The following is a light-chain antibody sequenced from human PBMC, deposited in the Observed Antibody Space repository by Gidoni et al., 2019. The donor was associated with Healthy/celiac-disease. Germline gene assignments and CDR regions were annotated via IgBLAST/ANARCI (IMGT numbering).Light chain of an antibody. CDR1: QSVSSY. V-gene: IGKV3-11*01. Sequence: EIVLKQSPATLSLSPGERPTLSCRASQSVSSYLAWYQQKPGQAPRLLIYDASNRATGIPARFSGSGSGTDFPLTLSSLEPEDFAVYSCQPRSNWPWTFGQGPKVEIK. J-gene: IGKJ1*01. CDR2: DAS. CDR3: QPRSNWPWT.